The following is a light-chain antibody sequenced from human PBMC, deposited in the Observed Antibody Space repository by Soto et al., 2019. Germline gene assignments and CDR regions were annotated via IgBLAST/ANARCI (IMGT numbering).Light chain of an antibody. CDR1: SSDVGSYNL. CDR2: EVS. CDR3: SSYAGSSIYV. V-gene: IGLV2-23*02. J-gene: IGLJ1*01. Sequence: QSALTQPASVSGSPGQSITISCTGTSSDVGSYNLVSWYQQHPGKAPKLMIYEVSKRPSGVSNRFSGSKSGNTASLTISGLQAEDEADYYCSSYAGSSIYVFGTGTKVTVL.